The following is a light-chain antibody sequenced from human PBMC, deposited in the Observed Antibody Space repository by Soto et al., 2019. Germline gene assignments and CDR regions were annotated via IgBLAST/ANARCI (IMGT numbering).Light chain of an antibody. Sequence: EIVLTQSPGTLSFSPGESASLSCRSIHSGRSGYFAWYQQKPGQAPRLLIVGASSRATGIPDRFSGGGSGTDFTLTISRLEPEDFALYYCHQYDNSPLTLGGGTMVDIK. V-gene: IGKV3-20*01. CDR2: GAS. CDR3: HQYDNSPLT. CDR1: HSGRSGY. J-gene: IGKJ4*01.